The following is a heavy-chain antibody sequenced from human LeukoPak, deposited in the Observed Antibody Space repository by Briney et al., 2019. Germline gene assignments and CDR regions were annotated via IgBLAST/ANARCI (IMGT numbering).Heavy chain of an antibody. Sequence: SETLSLTCTVSGGSISSSSYYWGWIRQPPGKGLEWIGSIYYSGSTYHNPSLKSRVTISVDTSKNQFSLKLSSVTAADTAVYYCARDLRYCTNGVCHTRFDYWGQGTLVAVSS. J-gene: IGHJ4*02. D-gene: IGHD2-8*01. CDR3: ARDLRYCTNGVCHTRFDY. CDR1: GGSISSSSYY. V-gene: IGHV4-39*02. CDR2: IYYSGST.